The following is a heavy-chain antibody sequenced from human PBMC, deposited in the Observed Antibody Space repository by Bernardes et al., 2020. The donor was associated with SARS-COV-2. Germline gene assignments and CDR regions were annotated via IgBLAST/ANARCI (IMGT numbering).Heavy chain of an antibody. CDR1: AFTFSNSG. Sequence: GGSLRLSCAASAFTFSNSGMSWVRQAPGKGLEWVSAVSGSGGNTYYADSVKGRFTISRDNSKNTLYLQMNSLRAEDTAVYYCAKVRPLGYCRGDACDRGWFDYWGQGTLVTVSS. J-gene: IGHJ4*02. CDR3: AKVRPLGYCRGDACDRGWFDY. CDR2: VSGSGGNT. V-gene: IGHV3-23*01. D-gene: IGHD2-15*01.